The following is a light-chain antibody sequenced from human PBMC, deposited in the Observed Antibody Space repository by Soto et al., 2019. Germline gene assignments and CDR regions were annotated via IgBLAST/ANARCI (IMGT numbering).Light chain of an antibody. CDR1: QSVLSNSNNKNY. J-gene: IGKJ5*01. CDR2: WAS. V-gene: IGKV4-1*01. Sequence: DFVMTQSPYSLSVSLGERATINCKASQSVLSNSNNKNYLAWFQQKSGQPPKLLIYWASTRQSGVPDRFSGSGSATDFTLTISSLQAEDVAVYYCQQYHSDPITFGQGTRLEIK. CDR3: QQYHSDPIT.